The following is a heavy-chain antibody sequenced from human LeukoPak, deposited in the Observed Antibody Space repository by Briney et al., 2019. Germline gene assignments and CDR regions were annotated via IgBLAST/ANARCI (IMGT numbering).Heavy chain of an antibody. Sequence: EASVKVSCKTSGYSFTDYYMHWVRQAPGQGLEWMGWINPNSGGTSSAQKFQGRVTMTRGTSITTVYMEVSWLTSDDTAIYYCARADRLDGGPYLIGPWGQGTLVTVSS. J-gene: IGHJ5*02. D-gene: IGHD2-21*01. CDR2: INPNSGGT. V-gene: IGHV1-2*02. CDR3: ARADRLDGGPYLIGP. CDR1: GYSFTDYY.